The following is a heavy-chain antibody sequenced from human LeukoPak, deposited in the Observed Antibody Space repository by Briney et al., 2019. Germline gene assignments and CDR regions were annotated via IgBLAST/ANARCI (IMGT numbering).Heavy chain of an antibody. CDR3: ARGYDSSGPYGMDV. CDR2: IYYSGST. V-gene: IGHV4-31*03. J-gene: IGHJ6*02. CDR1: GGSISSGGYY. Sequence: PSQTLSLTCTVSGGSISSGGYYWSWIRQHPGKGLEWIGYIYYSGSTYYNPSLKSRVTISVDTSKNQFSLKLSSVTAADTAVYYCARGYDSSGPYGMDVWGQGTTVTVSS. D-gene: IGHD3-22*01.